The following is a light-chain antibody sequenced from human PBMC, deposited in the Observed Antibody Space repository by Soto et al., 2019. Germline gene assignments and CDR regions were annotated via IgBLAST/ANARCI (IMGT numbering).Light chain of an antibody. CDR1: SSDVGGYNY. J-gene: IGLJ2*01. CDR3: SSYTGSSTLV. CDR2: EVS. V-gene: IGLV2-14*01. Sequence: QSALTQPASVSGSPGQSITISCTGTSSDVGGYNYVSWYQQHPGRAPKLMIYEVSNRPSGVSNRFSGSKSDNTASLTISGLQADDEADYYCSSYTGSSTLVFGGGTKVTVL.